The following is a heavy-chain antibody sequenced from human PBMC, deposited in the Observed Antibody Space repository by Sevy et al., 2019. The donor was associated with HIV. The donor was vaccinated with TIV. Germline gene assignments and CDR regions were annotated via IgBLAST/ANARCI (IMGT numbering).Heavy chain of an antibody. CDR1: GFTFSDHY. CDR2: TRNKANKYTT. Sequence: GGSLRLSCAASGFTFSDHYMGWVRQAPGRGLEWLGRTRNKANKYTTEYAASVKGRFTVSRDESKNLLFLQMNGLKTEDTAIYYCVRDMGATGTTYFTYWGQGTLVTVSS. CDR3: VRDMGATGTTYFTY. V-gene: IGHV3-72*01. D-gene: IGHD1-1*01. J-gene: IGHJ4*02.